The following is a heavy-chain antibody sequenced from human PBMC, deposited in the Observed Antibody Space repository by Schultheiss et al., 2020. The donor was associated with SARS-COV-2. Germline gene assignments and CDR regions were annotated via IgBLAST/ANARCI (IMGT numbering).Heavy chain of an antibody. D-gene: IGHD6-19*01. J-gene: IGHJ4*02. V-gene: IGHV3-23*01. Sequence: GGSLRLSCAASGFTVSSNYMSWVRQAPGKGLEWVSAISGSGGSTYYADSVKGRFTISRDDSNNSLHLQMNSLKTEDTAVYYCARRSSATGRHDDYWGQGTLVTVSS. CDR3: ARRSSATGRHDDY. CDR2: ISGSGGST. CDR1: GFTVSSNY.